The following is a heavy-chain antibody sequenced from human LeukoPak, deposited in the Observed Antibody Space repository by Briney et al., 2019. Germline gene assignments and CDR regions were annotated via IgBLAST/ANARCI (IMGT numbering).Heavy chain of an antibody. CDR2: INHSGST. V-gene: IGHV4-34*01. CDR1: GGSFSGYY. J-gene: IGHJ5*02. Sequence: SETLSLTCAVYGGSFSGYYRSWIRQPPGKGLEWIGEINHSGSTNYNPSLKSRVTISVDTSKNQFSLKLSSVTAADTAVYYCARMTGGYDILTGRVESVWFDPWGQGTLVTVSS. D-gene: IGHD3-9*01. CDR3: ARMTGGYDILTGRVESVWFDP.